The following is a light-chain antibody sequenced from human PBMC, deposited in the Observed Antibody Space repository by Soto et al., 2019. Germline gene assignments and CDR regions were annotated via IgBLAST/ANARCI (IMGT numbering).Light chain of an antibody. CDR2: GVS. CDR3: QQYATPPRR. V-gene: IGKV3-20*01. J-gene: IGKJ1*01. Sequence: ETVLTQSPGTLSLSPGERAILSCRASQSVKSSYLAWYQQKPGQAPRLLIYGVSTRATGTPDRFSGSGSGKDFTLTISRREPEDFEVFYCQQYATPPRRFGKGTK. CDR1: QSVKSSY.